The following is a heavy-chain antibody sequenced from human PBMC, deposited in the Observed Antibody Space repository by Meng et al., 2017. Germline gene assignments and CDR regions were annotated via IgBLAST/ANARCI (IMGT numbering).Heavy chain of an antibody. J-gene: IGHJ6*02. CDR2: IIPIFGTA. Sequence: SSVKVSCKASGGTFSSYAISWVRQAPGQGLEWMGGIIPIFGTANYAQKFQGRVTITADESTSTAYMELSSLRSEDTGVYYCASDTYCSSISCYGWGGYYYYGMDVWGQGTTVTVSS. CDR3: ASDTYCSSISCYGWGGYYYYGMDV. V-gene: IGHV1-69*13. D-gene: IGHD2-2*01. CDR1: GGTFSSYA.